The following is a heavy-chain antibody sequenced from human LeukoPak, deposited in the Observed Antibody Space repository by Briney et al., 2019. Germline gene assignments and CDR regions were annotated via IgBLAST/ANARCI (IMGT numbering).Heavy chain of an antibody. CDR3: ARAGIAVAGTDAFDI. CDR1: GYSFTTYG. D-gene: IGHD6-19*01. V-gene: IGHV1-18*01. Sequence: ASVKVSCKASGYSFTTYGISWVRQAPGQGLEWMGWISAYNGNTNYAQKLQGRVTMTTDTSTSTAYMELRSLRSDDTAVYYCARAGIAVAGTDAFDIWGQGTMVTVSS. CDR2: ISAYNGNT. J-gene: IGHJ3*02.